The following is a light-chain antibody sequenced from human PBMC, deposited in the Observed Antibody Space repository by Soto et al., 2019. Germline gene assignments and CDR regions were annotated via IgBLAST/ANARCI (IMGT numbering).Light chain of an antibody. V-gene: IGLV1-40*01. CDR1: SSNIGAGYD. Sequence: QSVLTQPPSVSAAPGQRVTISCSGSSSNIGAGYDVHWYQQLPGSAPKLLIYDNTNRPLGVPDQFSGSRSGTSASLDITRLQAEDEADYYCQSFDSNLSGVLFGGGTKVTVL. CDR2: DNT. J-gene: IGLJ2*01. CDR3: QSFDSNLSGVL.